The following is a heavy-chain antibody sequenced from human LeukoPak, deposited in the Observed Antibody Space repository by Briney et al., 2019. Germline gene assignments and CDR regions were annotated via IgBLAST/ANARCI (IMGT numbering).Heavy chain of an antibody. V-gene: IGHV4-59*11. J-gene: IGHJ6*03. CDR3: AREARYSYGYNSYLDV. Sequence: SETLSLTFTVPGGSISSHYWSWTRQPPGKGLEWIGYIYYSGGTNYNPSLKSRVTISVDTSKNQFPLKLSSVTAADTAVYYCAREARYSYGYNSYLDVWGKGTTVTVSS. D-gene: IGHD5-18*01. CDR2: IYYSGGT. CDR1: GGSISSHY.